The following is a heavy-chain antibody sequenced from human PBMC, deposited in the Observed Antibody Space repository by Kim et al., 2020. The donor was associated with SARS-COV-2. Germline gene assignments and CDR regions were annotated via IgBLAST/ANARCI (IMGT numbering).Heavy chain of an antibody. CDR2: ISYDGSNK. Sequence: GGSLRLSCAASGFTFSSYAMHWVRQAPGKGLEWVAVISYDGSNKYYADSVKGRFTISRDNSKNTLYLQMNSLRAEDTAVYYCARGGPYDSSGYYYGAVAFDIWGQGTMVTVSS. J-gene: IGHJ3*02. CDR1: GFTFSSYA. CDR3: ARGGPYDSSGYYYGAVAFDI. V-gene: IGHV3-30*04. D-gene: IGHD3-22*01.